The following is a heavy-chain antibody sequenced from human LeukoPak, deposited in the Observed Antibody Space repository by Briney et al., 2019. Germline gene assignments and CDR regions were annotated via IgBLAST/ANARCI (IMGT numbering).Heavy chain of an antibody. Sequence: PGGSLRLSCVVSGFTFSSYAMSWVRQAPGKGLEWVSAISGSGGSTYYADSVKGRFTISRDNSKNTLYLQMNSLRAEDTAVYYCAKDSGLRSEFDYWGQGTLVTVSS. J-gene: IGHJ4*02. CDR3: AKDSGLRSEFDY. D-gene: IGHD1-26*01. CDR1: GFTFSSYA. CDR2: ISGSGGST. V-gene: IGHV3-23*01.